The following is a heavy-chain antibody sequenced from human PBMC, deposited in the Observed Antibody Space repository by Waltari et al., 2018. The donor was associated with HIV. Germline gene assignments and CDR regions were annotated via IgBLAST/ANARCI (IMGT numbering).Heavy chain of an antibody. D-gene: IGHD1-26*01. J-gene: IGHJ5*02. CDR3: GRGRGEPLALGFGP. Sequence: QVQLQQWGAGLLKPSETLSLTCAVYGGSFSGYYWSWIRQPPGKGLEWIGEINHSGSTNQKPSLKGRVPLSVGTSKDQFPLELGSVTAADKAGYYWGRGRGEPLALGFGPWGQGTLVTVSS. CDR2: INHSGST. CDR1: GGSFSGYY. V-gene: IGHV4-34*01.